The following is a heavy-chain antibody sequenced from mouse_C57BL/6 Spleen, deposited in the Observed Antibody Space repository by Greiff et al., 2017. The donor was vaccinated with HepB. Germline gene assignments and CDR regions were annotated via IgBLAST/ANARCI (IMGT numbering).Heavy chain of an antibody. CDR2: FHPYNDDT. Sequence: VQLQQSGAELVKPGASVKMSCKASGYTFTTYPIEWMKQNHGKSLEWIGNFHPYNDDTKYNEKFKGKATLTVEKSSSTDYLELSRLTSDDSAVYYCARGVYDGYPYAMDYWGQGTSVTVSS. CDR1: GYTFTTYP. J-gene: IGHJ4*01. CDR3: ARGVYDGYPYAMDY. D-gene: IGHD2-3*01. V-gene: IGHV1-47*01.